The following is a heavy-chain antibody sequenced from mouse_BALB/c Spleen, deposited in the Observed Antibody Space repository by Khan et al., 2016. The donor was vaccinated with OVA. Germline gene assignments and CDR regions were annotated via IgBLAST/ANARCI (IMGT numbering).Heavy chain of an antibody. CDR2: INTYTGEP. J-gene: IGHJ1*01. Sequence: QIQLVQSGPELKKPGETVKISCKASGYTFTNYGMNWVKQAPGKGLKWMGWINTYTGEPTYADDFKGRFAFSLETSASTAHLQINNLKNEDTATYFCARTGGYFDVWGAGTTVTVSS. D-gene: IGHD4-1*01. CDR3: ARTGGYFDV. V-gene: IGHV9-3-1*01. CDR1: GYTFTNYG.